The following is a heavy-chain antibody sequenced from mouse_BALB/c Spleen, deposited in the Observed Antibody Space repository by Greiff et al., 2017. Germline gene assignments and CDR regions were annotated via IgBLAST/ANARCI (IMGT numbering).Heavy chain of an antibody. CDR1: GYTFTSYW. D-gene: IGHD2-2*01. CDR2: INPSTGYT. Sequence: QVQLKQSGAELAKPGASVKMSCKASGYTFTSYWMHWVKQRPGQGLEWIGYINPSTGYTEYNQKFKDKATLTADKSSSTAYMQLSSLTSEDSAVYYCARNRAAGGGYGYFDYWGQGTTLTVSS. V-gene: IGHV1-7*01. CDR3: ARNRAAGGGYGYFDY. J-gene: IGHJ2*01.